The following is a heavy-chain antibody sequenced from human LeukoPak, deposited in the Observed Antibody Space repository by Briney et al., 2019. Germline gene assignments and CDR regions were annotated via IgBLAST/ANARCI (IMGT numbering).Heavy chain of an antibody. J-gene: IGHJ4*02. V-gene: IGHV1-2*02. CDR3: ARAYYYDSSGYPDY. CDR2: INPNSGGT. CDR1: GYTFTGYY. D-gene: IGHD3-22*01. Sequence: ASVKVSCKASGYTFTGYYMHWVRQAPGQGLEWMGWINPNSGGTNYAQKFQGRVTMTRDTSISTAYMELSRLRSDDTAVYYRARAYYYDSSGYPDYWGQGTLVTVSS.